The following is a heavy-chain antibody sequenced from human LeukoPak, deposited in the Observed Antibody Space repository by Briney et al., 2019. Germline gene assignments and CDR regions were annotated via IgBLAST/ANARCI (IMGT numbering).Heavy chain of an antibody. CDR1: GFTFSSYG. D-gene: IGHD5-12*01. Sequence: PGGSLRLSCAASGFTFSSYGMSWVRQAPGKGLEWVSAISGSGGSTYYADSVKGRFTISRDNSKNTLYLQMNSPRAEDTAVYYCAKVPYSGYPYYFDYWGQGTLVTVSS. CDR2: ISGSGGST. J-gene: IGHJ4*02. V-gene: IGHV3-23*01. CDR3: AKVPYSGYPYYFDY.